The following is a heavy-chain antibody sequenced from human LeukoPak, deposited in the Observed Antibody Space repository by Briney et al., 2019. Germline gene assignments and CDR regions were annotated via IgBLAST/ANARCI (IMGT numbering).Heavy chain of an antibody. Sequence: GGSLRLSCAASGFTFSSYWMSWVRQAPGKGLEWVANIKQDGSEKYYVDSVKGRFTISRDNAKNSLYLQMNSLRAEDTAVYYCARDRGRGDYGYFDYWGQGTLVTVSS. V-gene: IGHV3-7*01. CDR1: GFTFSSYW. J-gene: IGHJ4*02. CDR2: IKQDGSEK. CDR3: ARDRGRGDYGYFDY. D-gene: IGHD4-17*01.